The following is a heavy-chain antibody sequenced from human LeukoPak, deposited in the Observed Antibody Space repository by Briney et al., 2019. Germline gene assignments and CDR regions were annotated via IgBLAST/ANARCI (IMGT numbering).Heavy chain of an antibody. CDR3: AKHRIFTWEFDY. Sequence: GGSLRLSCAASGFTFSSYAMHWVRQAPGKGLEWVAVIRHDGSNKYYADSVKGRFTISRDNSKNTLYLQMNSLRADDTAVYYCAKHRIFTWEFDYWGQGTLVTVSS. CDR1: GFTFSSYA. CDR2: IRHDGSNK. V-gene: IGHV3-30*02. J-gene: IGHJ4*02. D-gene: IGHD2/OR15-2a*01.